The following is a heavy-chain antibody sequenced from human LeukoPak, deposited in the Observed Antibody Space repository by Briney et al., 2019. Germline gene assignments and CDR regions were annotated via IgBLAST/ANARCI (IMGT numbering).Heavy chain of an antibody. CDR1: XFTFSDYY. V-gene: IGHV3-11*06. CDR3: ARHGLYDSSDYWTFQH. CDR2: ISGSSSYT. D-gene: IGHD3-22*01. Sequence: KPGRSLRLSCAASXFTFSDYYMSWIRQAPGKGLEWVTYISGSSSYTNYADSVKGRFTISRDNAKNSLYLQMNSLRAEDTAVYYCARHGLYDSSDYWTFQHWGQGTLVTVSP. J-gene: IGHJ1*01.